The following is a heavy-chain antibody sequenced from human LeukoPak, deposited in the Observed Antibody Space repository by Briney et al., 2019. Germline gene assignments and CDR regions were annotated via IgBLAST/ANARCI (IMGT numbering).Heavy chain of an antibody. D-gene: IGHD3-22*01. CDR2: ISSNGGST. CDR3: ARDNPGYYDSSGYFY. Sequence: PGGSLRLSCSASGFTFSRYAMHWVRQAPGKGLEYVSAISSNGGSTYYADSVKGRFTISRDNSKNTLYLQMSSLRAEDTAVYYCARDNPGYYDSSGYFYWGQGTLVTVSS. CDR1: GFTFSRYA. J-gene: IGHJ4*02. V-gene: IGHV3-64D*06.